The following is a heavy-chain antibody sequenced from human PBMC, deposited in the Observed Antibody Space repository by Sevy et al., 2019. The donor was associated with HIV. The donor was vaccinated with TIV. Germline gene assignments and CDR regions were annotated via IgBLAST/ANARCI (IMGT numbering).Heavy chain of an antibody. CDR2: VSEDGSDK. Sequence: GGSLRLSCAASGFRFSRSGMHWVRQAAGKGLEWVAVVSEDGSDKDYGDSVKGRFTISRDNSKDTLYLEMNSLRPEDTAMYYCAREGVGGYSYSLDCWGQGTLVTVSS. CDR3: AREGVGGYSYSLDC. CDR1: GFRFSRSG. V-gene: IGHV3-30*03. J-gene: IGHJ4*02. D-gene: IGHD5-18*01.